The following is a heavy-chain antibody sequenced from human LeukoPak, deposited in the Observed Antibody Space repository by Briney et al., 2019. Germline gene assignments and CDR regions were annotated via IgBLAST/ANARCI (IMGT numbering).Heavy chain of an antibody. D-gene: IGHD3-16*02. Sequence: SETLSLTCTVSGGSISSYYRSWIRQPPGKGLEWIGYIYYSGSTNYNPSLKGRVTISVDTSKNQFSLKLSSVTAADTAVYYCARSDDYVWGSYRMFDYWGQGTLVTVSS. CDR3: ARSDDYVWGSYRMFDY. CDR2: IYYSGST. J-gene: IGHJ4*02. CDR1: GGSISSYY. V-gene: IGHV4-59*01.